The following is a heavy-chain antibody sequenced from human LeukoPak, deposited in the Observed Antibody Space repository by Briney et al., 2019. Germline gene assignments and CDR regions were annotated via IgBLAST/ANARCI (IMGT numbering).Heavy chain of an antibody. J-gene: IGHJ4*02. Sequence: PGGSLRLSCAASGFTFKDFYMSWVRQAPGKGLEWVSYINHLGSQTDYADSVKGRFTISRDNAKNSLSLQMNNLGVDDTAVYYCVRARFTTFVYYWGQGTLVTVSS. V-gene: IGHV3-11*05. CDR2: INHLGSQT. CDR3: VRARFTTFVYY. D-gene: IGHD1-14*01. CDR1: GFTFKDFY.